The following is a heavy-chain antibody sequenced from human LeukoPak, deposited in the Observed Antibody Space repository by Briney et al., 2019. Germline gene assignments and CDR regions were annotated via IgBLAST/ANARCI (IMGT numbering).Heavy chain of an antibody. CDR1: GGSISSGGYY. CDR2: IYYSGST. D-gene: IGHD1-1*01. Sequence: PSQTLSLTCTVSGGSISSGGYYWSWIRQHPGKGLEWIGYIYYSGSTYYNPSLKSRVTISVDTSKNQFSLKLSSVTAADTAVYYCARDPPPGTRAPAWGQGTLVTVSS. V-gene: IGHV4-31*03. CDR3: ARDPPPGTRAPA. J-gene: IGHJ5*02.